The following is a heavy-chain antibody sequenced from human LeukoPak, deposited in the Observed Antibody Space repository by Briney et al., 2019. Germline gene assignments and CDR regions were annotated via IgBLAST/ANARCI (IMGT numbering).Heavy chain of an antibody. J-gene: IGHJ4*02. CDR3: ARDCSSTSCYTLDY. D-gene: IGHD2-2*02. V-gene: IGHV3-33*07. CDR1: GFTFSTYA. Sequence: PGGSLRLSCAASGFTFSTYAVNWVRQAPGKGLEWVAVIWYDGSNKYYTDSVKGRFTISRDNSKNTLYLQMNSLRAEDTAVYYCARDCSSTSCYTLDYWGQGTLVTVSS. CDR2: IWYDGSNK.